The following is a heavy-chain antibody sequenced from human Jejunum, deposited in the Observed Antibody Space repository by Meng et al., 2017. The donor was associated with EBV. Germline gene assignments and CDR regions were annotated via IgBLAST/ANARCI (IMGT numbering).Heavy chain of an antibody. CDR3: ARASSERLLDY. V-gene: IGHV4-30-2*01. J-gene: IGHJ4*02. Sequence: PQRQSSGPDRVHPFQTLPLPCYVSGDSISSFGSAWGWIRQAPGLGLEWIGYIYYSGSTYYNPSLKSRVTISIDTSKRQFSLRLNSMTAADTAVYYCARASSERLLDYWGQGTLVTVSS. CDR1: GDSISSFGSA. D-gene: IGHD1-14*01. CDR2: IYYSGST.